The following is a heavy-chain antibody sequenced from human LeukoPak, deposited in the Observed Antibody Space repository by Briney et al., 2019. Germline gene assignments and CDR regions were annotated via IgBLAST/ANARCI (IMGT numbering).Heavy chain of an antibody. V-gene: IGHV3-53*01. J-gene: IGHJ3*02. CDR2: IYSGGST. CDR1: GFTVSSNY. D-gene: IGHD3-10*01. CDR3: AREQYYYGSGNFDAFDI. Sequence: GGSLRLSCAASGFTVSSNYMSWVRQAPGKGLEWVSVIYSGGSTYYADSVKGRFTISRDNSKNTLYLQMNSLRAEDTAVYYCAREQYYYGSGNFDAFDIWGQGTMVTVSS.